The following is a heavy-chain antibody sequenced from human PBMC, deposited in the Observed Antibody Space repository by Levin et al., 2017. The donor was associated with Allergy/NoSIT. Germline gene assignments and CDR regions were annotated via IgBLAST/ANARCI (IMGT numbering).Heavy chain of an antibody. D-gene: IGHD1-14*01. J-gene: IGHJ2*01. CDR1: GYSFTNYW. V-gene: IGHV5-51*01. CDR2: IYPGDSDT. Sequence: GESLKISCKASGYSFTNYWVGWVRQMPGKGLQWMGIIYPGDSDTNYSPSFRGQLTISADKSINTAYLQLSSLKASDTAIYYCARHARYPHRYFDRWGRGTQVTVSS. CDR3: ARHARYPHRYFDR.